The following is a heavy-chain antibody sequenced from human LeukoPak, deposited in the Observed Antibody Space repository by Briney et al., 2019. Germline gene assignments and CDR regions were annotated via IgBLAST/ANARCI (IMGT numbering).Heavy chain of an antibody. V-gene: IGHV1-8*03. CDR3: ASGRPGIVGAGESFHYMDV. CDR1: GYTFTSYD. CDR2: MNPNSGNT. Sequence: ASVKVSCKASGYTFTSYDIDWVRQATGQGLEWMGWMNPNSGNTGYAQKFQGGVTITRNTSISTAYMELSSLRSEDTAVYYCASGRPGIVGAGESFHYMDVWGKGTTVTVSS. J-gene: IGHJ6*03. D-gene: IGHD1-26*01.